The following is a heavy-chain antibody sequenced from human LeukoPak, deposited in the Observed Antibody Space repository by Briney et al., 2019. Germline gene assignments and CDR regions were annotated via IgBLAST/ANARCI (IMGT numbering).Heavy chain of an antibody. V-gene: IGHV1-46*01. Sequence: ASVKVSCTASGYTFTSYYMHWVRQAPGQGLEWMGIINPSGGSTSHAQKFQGRVTMTRDMSTTTVYMELSSLRSEDTAVYYCAREEYGDPFDYWGEGTLVTVSS. CDR2: INPSGGST. J-gene: IGHJ4*02. CDR3: AREEYGDPFDY. D-gene: IGHD4-17*01. CDR1: GYTFTSYY.